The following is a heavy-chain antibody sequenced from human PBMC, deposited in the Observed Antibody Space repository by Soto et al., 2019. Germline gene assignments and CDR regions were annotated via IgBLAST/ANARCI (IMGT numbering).Heavy chain of an antibody. D-gene: IGHD7-27*01. J-gene: IGHJ5*01. CDR2: IYISATT. CDR3: ARGRYCLTGRCFPNWFDS. CDR1: GDSISNLDYF. Sequence: SETLSLTCSVSGDSISNLDYFWAWIRQPPGQALEYIVYIYISATTYYNPSFESRVAISVDTSKSQFSLNVTSVTAADTAVYFCARGRYCLTGRCFPNWFDSWGQGALVTVSS. V-gene: IGHV4-30-4*01.